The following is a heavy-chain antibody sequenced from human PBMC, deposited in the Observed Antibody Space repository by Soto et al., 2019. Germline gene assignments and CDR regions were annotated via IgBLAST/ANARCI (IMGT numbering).Heavy chain of an antibody. J-gene: IGHJ5*02. D-gene: IGHD3-9*01. CDR2: ISGSGGST. CDR3: AKDPDYDILTGYYPGPNWFDP. Sequence: GGSLRLSCAVSGFSVSSSHMNWVRQAPGKGLEWVSAISGSGGSTYYADSVKGRLTISRDNSKNTLYLQMNSLRAEDTAVYYCAKDPDYDILTGYYPGPNWFDPWGQGTLVTVSS. CDR1: GFSVSSSH. V-gene: IGHV3-23*01.